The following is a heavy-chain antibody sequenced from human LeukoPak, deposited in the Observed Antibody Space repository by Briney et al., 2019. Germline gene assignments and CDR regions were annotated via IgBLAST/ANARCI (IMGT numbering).Heavy chain of an antibody. Sequence: PGGSLRLSCAASGFTFSSYAMHWVRQAPGKGLEWVAVISYDGSNKYYADSVKGRFTISRDNSKNTLYLQMNSLRAEDTAVYYCARGGKADDYGDYVDAFDIRGQGTMVTVSS. J-gene: IGHJ3*02. CDR1: GFTFSSYA. V-gene: IGHV3-30*04. CDR3: ARGGKADDYGDYVDAFDI. D-gene: IGHD4-17*01. CDR2: ISYDGSNK.